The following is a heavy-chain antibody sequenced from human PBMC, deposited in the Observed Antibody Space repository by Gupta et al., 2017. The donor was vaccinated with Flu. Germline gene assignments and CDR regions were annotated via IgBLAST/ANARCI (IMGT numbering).Heavy chain of an antibody. CDR3: AKDGPWTASCAYYCYYMDV. Sequence: HLLESGGGVVQFGTSLRLSCAASGFTFSSSCMHWVRQAPGKGLEWVADIASEGSQKDYADAVRGRFTISRDNSKNTLSLEMDSLRVEDTAVYYCAKDGPWTASCAYYCYYMDVWGKGTTVTVSS. J-gene: IGHJ6*03. D-gene: IGHD2-2*01. V-gene: IGHV3-30*18. CDR1: GFTFSSSC. CDR2: IASEGSQK.